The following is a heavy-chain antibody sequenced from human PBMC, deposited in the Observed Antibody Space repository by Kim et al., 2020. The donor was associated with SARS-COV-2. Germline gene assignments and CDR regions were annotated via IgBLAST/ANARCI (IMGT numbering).Heavy chain of an antibody. Sequence: RWKHCYAPSVRGRITTNPDTSKNQFSLPLSSVTPEDTAVYYCARGTDMDVWGKGTTVTVSS. J-gene: IGHJ6*03. CDR2: RWKH. V-gene: IGHV6-1*01. CDR3: ARGTDMDV.